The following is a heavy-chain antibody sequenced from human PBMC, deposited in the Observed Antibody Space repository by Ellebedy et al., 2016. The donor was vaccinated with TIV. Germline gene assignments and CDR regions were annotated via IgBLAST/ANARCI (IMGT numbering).Heavy chain of an antibody. D-gene: IGHD2-15*01. CDR2: ISGSGGST. CDR1: GFTFSSYA. CDR3: AKDSGSARRAFDI. J-gene: IGHJ3*02. Sequence: GGSLRLXXAASGFTFSSYAMSWVRQAPGKGLEWVSAISGSGGSTYYADSVKGRFTISRDNSKNTLYLQMNSLRAEDTAVYYCAKDSGSARRAFDIWGQGTVVTVSS. V-gene: IGHV3-23*01.